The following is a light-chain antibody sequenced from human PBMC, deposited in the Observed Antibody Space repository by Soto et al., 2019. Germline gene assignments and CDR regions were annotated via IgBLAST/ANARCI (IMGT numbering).Light chain of an antibody. Sequence: DNQMTQSPSTLSAFVGDRVTITCRASQSISSWLAWYQQKPGKAPKLLIYKASSLESGVPSRFSGSGSATEFTLTISSLQPDDFATYYCQQYNSYSRTFGQGTKVDIK. J-gene: IGKJ1*01. CDR2: KAS. CDR1: QSISSW. V-gene: IGKV1-5*03. CDR3: QQYNSYSRT.